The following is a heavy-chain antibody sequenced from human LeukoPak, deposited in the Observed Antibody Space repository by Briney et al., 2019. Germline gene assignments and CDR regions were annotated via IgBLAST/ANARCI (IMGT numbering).Heavy chain of an antibody. CDR1: GFSFSRDS. D-gene: IGHD2-15*01. Sequence: GGSLRLSCAASGFSFSRDSMNWVRQAPGKGLEWISYISHDSGIKYYAVSVRGRFTISRDNAKNSLYLQMHSLRAEDAAVYFCVRDNPRCCGVVPANVDDYWGQGTLVTVSS. CDR2: ISHDSGIK. CDR3: VRDNPRCCGVVPANVDDY. J-gene: IGHJ4*02. V-gene: IGHV3-48*01.